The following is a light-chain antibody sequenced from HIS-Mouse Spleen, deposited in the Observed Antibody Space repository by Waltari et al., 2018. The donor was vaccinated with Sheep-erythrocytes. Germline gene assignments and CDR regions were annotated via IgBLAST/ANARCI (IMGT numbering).Light chain of an antibody. CDR2: AAS. CDR1: QSVSSN. CDR3: QQYNNWIT. V-gene: IGKV3-15*01. J-gene: IGKJ5*01. Sequence: EIVMTQSPATLSVSPGERATLSCRASQSVSSNLAWYHQKPGQAPRLFIYAASARATGIPARFSGSGSGTEFTLTISSMQSEDFAVYYCQQYNNWITFGQGTRLEIK.